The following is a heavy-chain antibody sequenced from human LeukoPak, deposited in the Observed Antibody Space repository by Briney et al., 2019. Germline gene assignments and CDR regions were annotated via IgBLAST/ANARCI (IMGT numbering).Heavy chain of an antibody. Sequence: PSETPSLTCTVSGGSISSYYWSWIRQPPGKGLEWIGYIYYSGSTNYNPSLKSRVTISVDTSKNRFSLKLSSVTAADTAVYYCARTSLDFGEFLNFDYWGQGTLVTVSS. CDR1: GGSISSYY. V-gene: IGHV4-59*08. CDR3: ARTSLDFGEFLNFDY. J-gene: IGHJ4*02. CDR2: IYYSGST. D-gene: IGHD3-10*01.